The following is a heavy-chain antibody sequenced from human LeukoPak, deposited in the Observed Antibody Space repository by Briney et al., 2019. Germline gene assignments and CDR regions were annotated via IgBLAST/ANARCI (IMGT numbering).Heavy chain of an antibody. D-gene: IGHD5-12*01. CDR2: ISSSGSNI. V-gene: IGHV3-48*03. J-gene: IGHJ4*02. Sequence: GRSLRLSCAASGFTFSSYEMNWVRQAPGKGLEWVSYISSSGSNIYYADSVKGRFTISRDNTKNSLYLQMNSLRAEDTAVYYCARGWISDSFDYWGQGTLVTVSS. CDR1: GFTFSSYE. CDR3: ARGWISDSFDY.